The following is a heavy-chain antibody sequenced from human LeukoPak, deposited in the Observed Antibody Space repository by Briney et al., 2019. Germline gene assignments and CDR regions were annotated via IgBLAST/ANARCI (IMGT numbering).Heavy chain of an antibody. CDR3: ARGASIAAAGTVIDY. CDR2: INHSGST. Sequence: SETLSLTCTVSGGSISSYYWSWIRQPPGKGLEWIGEINHSGSTNYNPSLKSRVTISVDTSKNQFSLKLSSVTAADTAVYYCARGASIAAAGTVIDYWGQGTLVTVSS. D-gene: IGHD6-13*01. J-gene: IGHJ4*02. V-gene: IGHV4-34*01. CDR1: GGSISSYY.